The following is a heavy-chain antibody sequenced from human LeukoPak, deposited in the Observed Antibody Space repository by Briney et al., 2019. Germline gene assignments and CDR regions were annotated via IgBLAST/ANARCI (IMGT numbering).Heavy chain of an antibody. V-gene: IGHV3-23*01. CDR1: GFTFSVAA. J-gene: IGHJ6*02. CDR2: IGASGEST. D-gene: IGHD3-10*02. CDR3: ARDLHYYVAMDV. Sequence: TGGSLRLSCAASGFTFSVAAMTWVRQAPGKGLEWVSLIGASGESTYYADSVKGRFTISRDNSKSMLFLQLNSLRAEDTALYYCARDLHYYVAMDVWGQGTTVTVSS.